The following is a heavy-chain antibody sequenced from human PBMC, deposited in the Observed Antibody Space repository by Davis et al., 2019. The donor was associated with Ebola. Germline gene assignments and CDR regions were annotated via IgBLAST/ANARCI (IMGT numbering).Heavy chain of an antibody. J-gene: IGHJ6*02. CDR2: ISYDGSNK. D-gene: IGHD4/OR15-4a*01. V-gene: IGHV3-30*03. CDR3: ARHTPNPSGARYYGMDV. Sequence: PGGSLRLSCAASGLTFSNSVMHWVRQAPGQGLEWVALISYDGSNKFYSDSVKGRFTISRDNSKSTLYLQMNSLRPDDTAVYYCARHTPNPSGARYYGMDVWGQGTTVTVSS. CDR1: GLTFSNSV.